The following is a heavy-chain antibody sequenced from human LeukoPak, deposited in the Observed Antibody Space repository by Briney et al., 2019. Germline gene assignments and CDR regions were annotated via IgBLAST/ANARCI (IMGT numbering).Heavy chain of an antibody. J-gene: IGHJ4*02. V-gene: IGHV3-7*03. D-gene: IGHD5-24*01. Sequence: GGSLRLSCAASGFTVSSNYMSWVRQAPGKGLEWVANIKQDGSEKYYVDSVKGRFTISRDNAKNSLYLQMNSLRAEDTAVYYCAREASWDGYNSYYFDYWGQGTLVTVSS. CDR2: IKQDGSEK. CDR1: GFTVSSNY. CDR3: AREASWDGYNSYYFDY.